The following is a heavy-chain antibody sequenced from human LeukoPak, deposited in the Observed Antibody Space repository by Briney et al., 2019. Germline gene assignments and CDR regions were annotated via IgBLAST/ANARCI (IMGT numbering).Heavy chain of an antibody. V-gene: IGHV3-23*01. CDR2: ICGSDDGT. CDR3: AKGNSGSCYPPVDH. Sequence: GSLRLSCAASGFTFSSYAINWIRQAPGRGLEWVSVICGSDDGTLYTDSVRGRFTISRDNSKNTVYLQMNSLRAEDTAVYYCAKGNSGSCYPPVDHWGQGILVPVSS. J-gene: IGHJ4*02. D-gene: IGHD2-15*01. CDR1: GFTFSSYA.